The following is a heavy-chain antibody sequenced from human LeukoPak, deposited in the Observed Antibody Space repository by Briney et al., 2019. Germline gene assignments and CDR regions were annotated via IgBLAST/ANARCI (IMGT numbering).Heavy chain of an antibody. V-gene: IGHV1-2*02. CDR3: AREWGTLGPGTDY. D-gene: IGHD1-1*01. CDR2: INPNSGGT. Sequence: ASVKVSCKASGYTFTGYFMHWVRQAPGQGLEWMGWINPNSGGTNYAQKLQGRVTMTTDTSTSTAYMELSSLRSEDTAVYYCAREWGTLGPGTDYWGQGTLVTVSS. CDR1: GYTFTGYF. J-gene: IGHJ4*02.